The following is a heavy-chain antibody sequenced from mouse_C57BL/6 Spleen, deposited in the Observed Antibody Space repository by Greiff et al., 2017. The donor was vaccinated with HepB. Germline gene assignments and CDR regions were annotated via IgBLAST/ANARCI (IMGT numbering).Heavy chain of an antibody. CDR2: IYPRSGNT. CDR3: ARRGELGNY. J-gene: IGHJ2*01. Sequence: QVQLKESGAELARPGASVKLSCKASGYTFTSYGISWVKQRTGQGLEWIGEIYPRSGNTYYNEKFKGKATLTADKSSSTAYMELRRLTSEDSAVYFCARRGELGNYWGQGTTLTVSS. CDR1: GYTFTSYG. D-gene: IGHD4-1*01. V-gene: IGHV1-81*01.